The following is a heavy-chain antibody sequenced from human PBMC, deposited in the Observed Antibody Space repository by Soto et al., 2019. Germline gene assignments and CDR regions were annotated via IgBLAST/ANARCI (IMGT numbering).Heavy chain of an antibody. CDR2: IIPIFGTA. V-gene: IGHV1-69*12. CDR3: ARESRYCSGGSCYFLPGIDY. CDR1: GGTFSSYA. Sequence: QVQLVQSGAEVKKPGSSVKVSCKASGGTFSSYAISWVRQAPGQGLEWMGGIIPIFGTANYAQKFQGRVTITADECTSTAYMERSSLRSEDTAVYYCARESRYCSGGSCYFLPGIDYWGQGTLVTVSS. D-gene: IGHD2-15*01. J-gene: IGHJ4*02.